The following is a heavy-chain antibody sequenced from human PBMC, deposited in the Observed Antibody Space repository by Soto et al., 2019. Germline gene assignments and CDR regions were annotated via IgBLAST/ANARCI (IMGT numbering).Heavy chain of an antibody. V-gene: IGHV3-21*01. CDR1: GFTFSSYS. CDR3: ARDQSYGSGSYYSPAFDY. J-gene: IGHJ4*02. Sequence: PGGSLRLSCAASGFTFSSYSMNWVRQAPGKGLEWVSSISSSSSYIYYADSVKGRFTISRDNAKNSLYLQMNSLRAEDTAVYYCARDQSYGSGSYYSPAFDYWGQGTLVTVSS. D-gene: IGHD3-10*01. CDR2: ISSSSSYI.